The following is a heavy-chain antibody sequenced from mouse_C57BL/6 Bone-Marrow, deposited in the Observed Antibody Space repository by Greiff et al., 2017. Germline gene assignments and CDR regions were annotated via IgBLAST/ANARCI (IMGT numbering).Heavy chain of an antibody. CDR2: IYPGSGST. J-gene: IGHJ4*01. Sequence: QVQLQQPGAELVKPGASVKMSCKASGYTFTSYWLTWVKQRPGQGLEWIGDIYPGSGSTNYNEKFKSKATLTVDTSSSTAYMQLSSLTSEDSAVYYCARPYGSSYVRAMHYWGQGASVTVSS. V-gene: IGHV1-55*01. CDR1: GYTFTSYW. CDR3: ARPYGSSYVRAMHY. D-gene: IGHD1-1*01.